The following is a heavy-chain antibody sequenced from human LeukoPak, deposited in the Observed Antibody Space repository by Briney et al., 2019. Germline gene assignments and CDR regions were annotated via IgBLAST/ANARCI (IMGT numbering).Heavy chain of an antibody. CDR3: ARHKGEAVQLWDYFDY. D-gene: IGHD5-18*01. Sequence: GESLKISCKGSGYSFTSYWIGWVRQMPGKGLEWMGIIYPGDSDTRYSPSFQGQVTISADKSISTAYLPWSSLKASDTAMYYCARHKGEAVQLWDYFDYWGQGTLVTVSS. V-gene: IGHV5-51*01. CDR2: IYPGDSDT. CDR1: GYSFTSYW. J-gene: IGHJ4*02.